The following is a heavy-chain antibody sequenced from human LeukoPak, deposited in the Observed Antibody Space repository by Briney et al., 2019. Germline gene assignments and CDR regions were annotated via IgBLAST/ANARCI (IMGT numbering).Heavy chain of an antibody. D-gene: IGHD4-11*01. CDR2: ISAYNGNT. CDR1: GYTFTSYG. CDR3: ARQFGTVTSNWFDP. Sequence: ASMKVSCKASGYTFTSYGISWVRQAPGQGLEWMGWISAYNGNTNYAQKLQGRVTMTTDTSTSTAYMELRSLRSDDTAVYYCARQFGTVTSNWFDPWGQGTLVTVSS. V-gene: IGHV1-18*01. J-gene: IGHJ5*02.